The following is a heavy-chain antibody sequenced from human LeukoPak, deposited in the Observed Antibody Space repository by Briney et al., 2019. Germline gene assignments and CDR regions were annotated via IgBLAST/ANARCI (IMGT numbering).Heavy chain of an antibody. D-gene: IGHD3-22*01. V-gene: IGHV3-23*01. CDR2: ISGSGGST. Sequence: GGSLRLSCAASGFTFSSYAMSWVRQAPGKGLEWVSAISGSGGSTYYADSVKGRFTISRDNSKNTLYLQMNSLRAEDTAVYYCAKDPAGKYHYDSSGYDYWGQGTLVTVSS. CDR3: AKDPAGKYHYDSSGYDY. CDR1: GFTFSSYA. J-gene: IGHJ4*02.